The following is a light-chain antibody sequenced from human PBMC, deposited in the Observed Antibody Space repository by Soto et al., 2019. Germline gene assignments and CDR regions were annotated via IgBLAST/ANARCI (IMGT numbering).Light chain of an antibody. CDR3: QQYNYSPQT. V-gene: IGKV3-20*01. CDR1: QSVSSF. J-gene: IGKJ1*01. CDR2: DAS. Sequence: EIVLPQSPGTLSLSPGERATFSCRASQSVSSFLAWYQQKPGQPPRLLIYDASSRATGIPDRFSGSGSGTDFTLTISRLEPEDFAVYYCQQYNYSPQTFGQGTKVDIK.